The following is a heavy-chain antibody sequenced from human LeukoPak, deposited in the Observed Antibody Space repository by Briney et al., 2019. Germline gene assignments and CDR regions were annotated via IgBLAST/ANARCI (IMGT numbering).Heavy chain of an antibody. D-gene: IGHD6-19*01. CDR3: AKDLRYSSGWYNY. V-gene: IGHV3-23*01. CDR2: ISGSGGST. Sequence: PGGSLRLSCAASGFTVSSYAMSWVRQAPGKGLELVSAISGSGGSTYYADSVKGRFTISRDNSKNTLYLQMNSLRAEDTAVYYCAKDLRYSSGWYNYWGQGTLVTVSS. CDR1: GFTVSSYA. J-gene: IGHJ4*02.